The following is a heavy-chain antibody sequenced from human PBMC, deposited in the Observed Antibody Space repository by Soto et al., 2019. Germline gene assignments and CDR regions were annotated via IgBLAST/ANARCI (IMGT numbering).Heavy chain of an antibody. D-gene: IGHD6-13*01. V-gene: IGHV1-69*08. Sequence: QVQLVQSGAEVKKPGSSVKVSCKASGGTFSSYTISWVRQAPGQGLEWMGRIIPILGIANYAQKFQGRVTNTADKSTSTAYMELSSLRSEDTAVYYCARDRGGQQGDPWGQGTLVTVSS. CDR2: IIPILGIA. CDR1: GGTFSSYT. J-gene: IGHJ5*02. CDR3: ARDRGGQQGDP.